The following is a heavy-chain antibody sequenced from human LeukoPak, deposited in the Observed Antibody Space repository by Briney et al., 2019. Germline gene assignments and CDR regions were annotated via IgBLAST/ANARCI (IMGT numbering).Heavy chain of an antibody. Sequence: GGSLRPSCAASGFTFSSYWMSWVRQAPGKGLEWVANIKQDGSEKYYVDSVKGRFTISRDNAKNSLYLQMNSLRAEDTAVYYCARACSSTSCYFDYWGQGTLVTVSS. D-gene: IGHD2-2*01. CDR2: IKQDGSEK. V-gene: IGHV3-7*01. CDR1: GFTFSSYW. J-gene: IGHJ4*02. CDR3: ARACSSTSCYFDY.